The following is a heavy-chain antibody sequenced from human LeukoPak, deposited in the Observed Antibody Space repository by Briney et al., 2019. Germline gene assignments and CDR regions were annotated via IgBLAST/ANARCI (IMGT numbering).Heavy chain of an antibody. CDR1: GFTFSSYG. J-gene: IGHJ6*03. Sequence: GRSLRLSCAASGFTFSSYGMHWVRQAPGKGLEWVAVISYDGSNKYYADSVKGRFTISRDNAKNSLYLQMNSLRAEDTAVYYCARVTYYYDSGGYYYRPNYYYMDVWGKGATVTVSS. CDR2: ISYDGSNK. D-gene: IGHD3-22*01. V-gene: IGHV3-30*03. CDR3: ARVTYYYDSGGYYYRPNYYYMDV.